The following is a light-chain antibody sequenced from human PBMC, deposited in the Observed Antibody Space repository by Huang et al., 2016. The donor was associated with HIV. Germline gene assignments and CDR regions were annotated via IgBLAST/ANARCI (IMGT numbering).Light chain of an antibody. J-gene: IGKJ1*01. CDR2: ATS. CDR1: QDINTY. V-gene: IGKV1-8*01. Sequence: AIRITQSPSSLSASTGDKVSITCRASQDINTYLAWYQQKPGKPPSLLIYATSTLQSGVPSRFSGSGSWTDFTLTITHLQSEDFATYYCQQYYSFPLTFGRGSQVEV. CDR3: QQYYSFPLT.